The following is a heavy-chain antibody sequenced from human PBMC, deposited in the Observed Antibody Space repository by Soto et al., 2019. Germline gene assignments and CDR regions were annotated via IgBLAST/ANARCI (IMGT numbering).Heavy chain of an antibody. J-gene: IGHJ4*02. D-gene: IGHD2-15*01. Sequence: QVQLVQSGAEVKKPGSSVKVSCKASGGTFSSYAISWVRQAPGQGLEWMGGIIPIFGTANYAQKFQGRVTAAESTSTAYMELSSLRSEDTAVYYCARESRYCSGGSCYFLPGIDYWGQGTRGTGSS. CDR3: ARESRYCSGGSCYFLPGIDY. V-gene: IGHV1-69*12. CDR1: GGTFSSYA. CDR2: IIPIFGTA.